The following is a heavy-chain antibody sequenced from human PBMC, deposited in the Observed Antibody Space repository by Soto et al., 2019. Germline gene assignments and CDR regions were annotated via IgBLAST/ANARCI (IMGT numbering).Heavy chain of an antibody. J-gene: IGHJ6*02. CDR2: ISYDGSNK. V-gene: IGHV3-30-3*01. Sequence: PGGSLRLSCAASGFTFSSYAMHWVRQAPGKGLEWVAVISYDGSNKYYADSVKGRFTISRDNSKNTLYLQMNSLRAEDTAVYYCARDQRKRYGMDVWGQGTTVTVSS. CDR1: GFTFSSYA. CDR3: ARDQRKRYGMDV.